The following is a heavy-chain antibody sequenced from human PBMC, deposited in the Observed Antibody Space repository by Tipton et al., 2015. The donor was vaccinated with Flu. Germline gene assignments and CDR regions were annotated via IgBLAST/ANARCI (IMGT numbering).Heavy chain of an antibody. V-gene: IGHV1-18*01. CDR2: ISGYNGDT. CDR3: ARDRGSYNIHLEYHYYYGMDV. D-gene: IGHD1-26*01. CDR1: GYTFNNCG. J-gene: IGHJ6*02. Sequence: LVQSGVEVKKPGASVKVSCKASGYTFNNCGITWVRRAPGQGLEWMGWISGYNGDTNYAEKLQGRVTMTTDTSTNTAYMELRSLKSDDTAMYYCARDRGSYNIHLEYHYYYGMDVWGQGTTVTVSS.